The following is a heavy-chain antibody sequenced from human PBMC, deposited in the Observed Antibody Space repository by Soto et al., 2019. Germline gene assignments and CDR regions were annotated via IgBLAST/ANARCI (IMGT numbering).Heavy chain of an antibody. CDR3: ATGARMPKFDY. CDR2: ISDTGAST. J-gene: IGHJ4*02. CDR1: GFTSKESA. Sequence: PGGSLRLSCAASGFTSKESAMNWVRQAPGKGLEWVASISDTGASTWYADSVKGRFTISRDNSKNTLYLQMNSLRAEDTAVYYCATGARMPKFDYWGQGTLVTVSS. V-gene: IGHV3-23*01. D-gene: IGHD1-26*01.